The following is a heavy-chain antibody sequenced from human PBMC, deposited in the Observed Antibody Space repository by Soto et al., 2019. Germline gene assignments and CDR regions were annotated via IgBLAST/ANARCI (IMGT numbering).Heavy chain of an antibody. CDR3: ARAIQNGVYEIDY. Sequence: GSLRLSCAASGFTFSSYWMHWVRQAPGKGLVWVSRLNIDGSSTSYADSVKGRFTISRDNAKNTLYLQMNSLRAEDTAVYYCARAIQNGVYEIDYWGQGTLVTVPS. CDR1: GFTFSSYW. CDR2: LNIDGSST. V-gene: IGHV3-74*01. J-gene: IGHJ4*02. D-gene: IGHD2-8*01.